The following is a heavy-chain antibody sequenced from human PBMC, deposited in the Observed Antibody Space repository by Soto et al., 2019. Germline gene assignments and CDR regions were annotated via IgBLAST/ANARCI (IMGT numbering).Heavy chain of an antibody. CDR2: IYYSWST. CDR3: ATQRTSAVTQAYFEV. V-gene: IGHV4-39*01. CDR1: VDSISSRSYY. D-gene: IGHD2-21*02. Sequence: PSETLSLTCTVTVDSISSRSYYWGWIRQPPGKGLEWIGSIYYSWSTYNNPSLRSRVSMSIDTSKDQSSLKLKSVTAAHTALYFCATQRTSAVTQAYFEVWGPGSMLTASS. J-gene: IGHJ4*02.